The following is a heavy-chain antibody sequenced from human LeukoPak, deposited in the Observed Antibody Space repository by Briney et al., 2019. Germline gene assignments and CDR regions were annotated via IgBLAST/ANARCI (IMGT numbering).Heavy chain of an antibody. CDR2: ISGSGGST. J-gene: IGHJ4*02. Sequence: GGSLRLPCAASGFTFSSYAMSWVRQAPGKGLEWVSAISGSGGSTYYADSVKGRFTISRDNSKNTLYLQMNSLKAEDTAVYYCAKDHIVLLLDEGMVVCGDQGTLITSSS. V-gene: IGHV3-23*01. D-gene: IGHD5-12*01. CDR1: GFTFSSYA. CDR3: AKDHIVLLLDEGMVVC.